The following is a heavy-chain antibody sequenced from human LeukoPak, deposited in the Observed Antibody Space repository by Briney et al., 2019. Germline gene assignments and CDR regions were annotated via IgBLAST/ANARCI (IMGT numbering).Heavy chain of an antibody. CDR2: IYTSGST. CDR3: ASDDYGDSNYYYYYGMDV. CDR1: GGSISSGSYY. Sequence: SETLSLTCTVSGGSISSGSYYWSWIRQPAGKGLERIGRIYTSGSTNYNPSLKSRVTISVDTSKNQFSLKLSSVTAADTAVYYCASDDYGDSNYYYYYGMDVWGQGTTVTVSS. D-gene: IGHD4-17*01. V-gene: IGHV4-61*02. J-gene: IGHJ6*02.